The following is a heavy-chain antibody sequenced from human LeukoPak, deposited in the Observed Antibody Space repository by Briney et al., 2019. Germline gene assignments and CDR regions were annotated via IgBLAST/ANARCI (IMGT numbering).Heavy chain of an antibody. Sequence: PGGSLRLSCAASGFIFSNYAMHWVRQAPGKGLEWVAVISYDGSNKYYADSVKGRFTISRDNSKNTLYLQMNSLSTEDTSVYYCARGLGDYTSGWWDYWGQGTLVTVSS. CDR2: ISYDGSNK. CDR3: ARGLGDYTSGWWDY. CDR1: GFIFSNYA. J-gene: IGHJ4*02. V-gene: IGHV3-30-3*01. D-gene: IGHD6-19*01.